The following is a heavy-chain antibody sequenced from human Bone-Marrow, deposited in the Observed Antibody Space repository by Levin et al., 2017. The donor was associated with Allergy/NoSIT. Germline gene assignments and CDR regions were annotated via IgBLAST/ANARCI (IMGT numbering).Heavy chain of an antibody. CDR1: GFTFSSYA. CDR2: ISSNGGST. CDR3: VKDVVYCGGDCWGDAFDI. Sequence: GGSLRLSCSASGFTFSSYAMHWVRQAPGKGLEYVSAISSNGGSTYYADSVKGRFTISRDNSKNTLYLQMSSLRAEGTAVYYCVKDVVYCGGDCWGDAFDIWGQGTMVTVSS. D-gene: IGHD2-21*02. J-gene: IGHJ3*02. V-gene: IGHV3-64D*06.